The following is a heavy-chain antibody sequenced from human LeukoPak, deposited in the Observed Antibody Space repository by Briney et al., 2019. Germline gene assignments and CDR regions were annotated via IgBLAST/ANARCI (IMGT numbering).Heavy chain of an antibody. D-gene: IGHD3-3*01. J-gene: IGHJ5*02. CDR2: IYYSGST. CDR3: ARAYYDFWSGSNNWFDP. Sequence: SETLSLTCTVSGGSISSYYWSWIRQPPGKGLEWIGYIYYSGSTNYNPSLKSRVTISVDTSKNQFSLKPSSVTAADTAVYYCARAYYDFWSGSNNWFDPWGQGTLVTVSS. V-gene: IGHV4-59*01. CDR1: GGSISSYY.